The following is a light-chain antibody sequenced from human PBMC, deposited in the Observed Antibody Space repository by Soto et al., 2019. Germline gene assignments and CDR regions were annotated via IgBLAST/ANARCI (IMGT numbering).Light chain of an antibody. CDR3: QQSYSTPPT. V-gene: IGKV1-39*01. Sequence: DIQMTQSPSSLSASVGDRVTITCRASQTISTYLNWYQQKPGKAPKLLIYAASNLQSGVPSRFSGSGSGTDFTLTISSLQPEDFATFYCQQSYSTPPTFGHGTKVDIK. J-gene: IGKJ1*01. CDR1: QTISTY. CDR2: AAS.